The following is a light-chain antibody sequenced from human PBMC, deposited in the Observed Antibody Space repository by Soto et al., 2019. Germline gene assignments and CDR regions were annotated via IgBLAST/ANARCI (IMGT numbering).Light chain of an antibody. CDR1: NSDVGGYDY. CDR2: EVG. V-gene: IGLV2-14*01. CDR3: TSYTSGNTLIA. Sequence: QSALSQPASVSGSPGQSIAISCTGTNSDVGGYDYVSWYQHHPGKAPKLIIYEVGYRPSGVSTRFSGSKSGNTASLTVSGLQAEDEADYYCTSYTSGNTLIAFGGGTKLTVL. J-gene: IGLJ2*01.